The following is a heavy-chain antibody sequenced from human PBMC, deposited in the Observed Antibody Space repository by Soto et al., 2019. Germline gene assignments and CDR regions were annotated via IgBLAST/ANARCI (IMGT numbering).Heavy chain of an antibody. CDR2: ISAYNGNT. Sequence: ASVKVSCKASGYTFTSYGISWVRQAPGQGLEWMGWISAYNGNTNYAQKLQGRVTMTTDTSTSTAYMELRSLRSDDTAVYYCARAEGMTTDCYYYGMDVWGQGTTVTSP. CDR3: ARAEGMTTDCYYYGMDV. V-gene: IGHV1-18*01. D-gene: IGHD4-4*01. CDR1: GYTFTSYG. J-gene: IGHJ6*02.